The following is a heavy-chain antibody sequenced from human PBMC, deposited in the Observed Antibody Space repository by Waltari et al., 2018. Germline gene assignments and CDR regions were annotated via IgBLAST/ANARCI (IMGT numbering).Heavy chain of an antibody. V-gene: IGHV4-31*03. CDR2: IYDSETT. CDR1: GGSISSGAYY. D-gene: IGHD2-21*01. CDR3: ARDRGHCDSISCTDALDI. Sequence: QVQLQESGPGPVKPSQTLSLSCTVSGGSISSGAYYWTWLSQHPGKGLEWIGFIYDSETTYDNPALRSRVSISLDTSKNQFSLRLSSVTAADTAVYYCARDRGHCDSISCTDALDIWGQGTMVTVSS. J-gene: IGHJ3*02.